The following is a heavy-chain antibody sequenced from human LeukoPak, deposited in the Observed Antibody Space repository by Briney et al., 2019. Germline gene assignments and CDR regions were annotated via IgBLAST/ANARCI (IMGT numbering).Heavy chain of an antibody. V-gene: IGHV3-30*04. CDR2: ISYDGSNK. CDR3: ARSFTFGWFYFDY. Sequence: PGGSLRLSCAASGFTFSSYAMHWVRQAPGKGLEWVAVISYDGSNKYYADSVKGRFTISRDNSKNTLYLQMNSLRAEDTAVYCCARSFTFGWFYFDYWGQGTLVTVSS. CDR1: GFTFSSYA. J-gene: IGHJ4*02. D-gene: IGHD3-16*01.